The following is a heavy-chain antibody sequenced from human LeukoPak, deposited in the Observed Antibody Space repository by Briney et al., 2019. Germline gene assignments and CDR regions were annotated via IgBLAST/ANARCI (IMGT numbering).Heavy chain of an antibody. CDR3: ARSEGYYYYYMDV. V-gene: IGHV1-2*02. Sequence: ASVKVSCKASVYTFTGYYMHWVRQAPGQGLEWMGWINPNSGGTNYAQKFQGRVTMTRDPSISTAYMELSRLRSDDTAAYYCARSEGYYYYYMDVWGKGTTVTVSS. CDR1: VYTFTGYY. J-gene: IGHJ6*03. CDR2: INPNSGGT.